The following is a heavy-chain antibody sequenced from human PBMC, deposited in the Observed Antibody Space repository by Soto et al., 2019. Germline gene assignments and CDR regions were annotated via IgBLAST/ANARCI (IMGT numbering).Heavy chain of an antibody. CDR3: AKDGLMITFGGVTH. J-gene: IGHJ4*02. CDR2: ISYDGSKK. CDR1: GFTFSSYG. V-gene: IGHV3-30*18. Sequence: PGGSLRLSCAASGFTFSSYGMHWVRQAPGKGLEWVAVISYDGSKKNYADSVKGRFTISRDNPKNTLYLQMNSLRAEDTAVYYCAKDGLMITFGGVTHWGQGTLVTVSS. D-gene: IGHD3-16*01.